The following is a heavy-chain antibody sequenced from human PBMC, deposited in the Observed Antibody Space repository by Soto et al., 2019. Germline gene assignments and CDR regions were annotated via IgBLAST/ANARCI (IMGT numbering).Heavy chain of an antibody. CDR3: ARDWAVVARTDYYYGMDV. Sequence: EVQLVESGGGLVQPGGSLRLSCGISGFNFRDYWMHWVRQTPGKGLVWVSRINSDGSSTSYADSVKGRFTISRDNAKNTLYLQMNSLRAEDTAVYYCARDWAVVARTDYYYGMDVWGQGTTVTVSS. CDR1: GFNFRDYW. J-gene: IGHJ6*02. CDR2: INSDGSST. V-gene: IGHV3-74*01. D-gene: IGHD2-15*01.